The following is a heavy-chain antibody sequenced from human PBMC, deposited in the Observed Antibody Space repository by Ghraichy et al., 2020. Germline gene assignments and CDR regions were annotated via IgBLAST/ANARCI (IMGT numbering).Heavy chain of an antibody. Sequence: LSLTCAASGFTFSSYAMSWVRQAPGKGLEWVSAISGSGGSTYYADSVKGRFTISRDNSKNTLYLQMNSLRAEDTAVYYCAKIGVDTAMVVFDYWGQGTLVTVSS. CDR1: GFTFSSYA. CDR3: AKIGVDTAMVVFDY. V-gene: IGHV3-23*01. D-gene: IGHD5-18*01. J-gene: IGHJ4*02. CDR2: ISGSGGST.